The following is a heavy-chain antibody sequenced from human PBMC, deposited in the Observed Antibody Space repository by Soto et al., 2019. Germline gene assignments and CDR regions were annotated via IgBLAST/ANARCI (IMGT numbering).Heavy chain of an antibody. CDR2: IDPSDSYT. Sequence: LKISFKGSGFSFTSYWISWVRQMPGKGLEWMGRIDPSDSYTNYSPSFQGHVTISADKSISTAYLQWSSLKASDTAMYYCARLVVPAANYGMDVWGQGTTVTVSS. J-gene: IGHJ6*02. CDR3: ARLVVPAANYGMDV. V-gene: IGHV5-10-1*01. CDR1: GFSFTSYW. D-gene: IGHD2-2*01.